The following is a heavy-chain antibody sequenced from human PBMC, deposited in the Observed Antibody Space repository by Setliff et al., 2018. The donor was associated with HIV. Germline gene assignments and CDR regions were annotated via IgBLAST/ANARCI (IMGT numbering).Heavy chain of an antibody. CDR2: ISSSSSYI. CDR3: ARDFNYYYYYGMDV. CDR1: GFTFDDYA. Sequence: GSLRLSCAASGFTFDDYAMHWVRQAPGKGLEWVSSISSSSSYIYYADSVKGRFTISRDNAKNSLYLQMNSLRAEDTAVYYCARDFNYYYYYGMDVWGQGTTVTVSS. V-gene: IGHV3-21*01. J-gene: IGHJ6*02.